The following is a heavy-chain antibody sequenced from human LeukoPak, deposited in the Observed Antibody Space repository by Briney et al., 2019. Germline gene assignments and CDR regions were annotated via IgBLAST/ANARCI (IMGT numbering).Heavy chain of an antibody. Sequence: SETLSLTCTVSGYSISSGYYWGWIRQPPGKGLEWIGSIYHSGSTYYNPSLKSRVTISVDTSKNQFSLKLSSVTAADTAVYYCARGLGGNYDFWSGYAPAGNWFDPWGQGTLVTVSS. CDR1: GYSISSGYY. V-gene: IGHV4-38-2*02. J-gene: IGHJ5*02. CDR2: IYHSGST. CDR3: ARGLGGNYDFWSGYAPAGNWFDP. D-gene: IGHD3-3*01.